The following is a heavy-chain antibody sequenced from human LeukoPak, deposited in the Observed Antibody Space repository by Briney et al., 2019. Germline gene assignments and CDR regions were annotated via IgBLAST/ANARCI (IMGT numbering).Heavy chain of an antibody. CDR1: GFTISSYA. Sequence: GESLRHSCATSGFTISSYAMSWVRQAQGKGLEWVSTISGSGGSTYYADSLKGRFTISRDNSKNTLYLQMNSLRAEDTAVYYCANGKYQLVLFRDWGQGTLVTVSS. CDR3: ANGKYQLVLFRD. V-gene: IGHV3-23*01. CDR2: ISGSGGST. J-gene: IGHJ4*02. D-gene: IGHD6-6*01.